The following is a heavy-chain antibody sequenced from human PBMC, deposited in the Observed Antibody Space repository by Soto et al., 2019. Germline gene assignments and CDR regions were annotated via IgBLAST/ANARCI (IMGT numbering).Heavy chain of an antibody. CDR2: ISGSGGST. J-gene: IGHJ6*03. CDR3: AKVSLGQWLGSYYYMDV. Sequence: GGSLRLSCAASGFTFSSYAMSWVRQAPGKGLEWVSAISGSGGSTYYADSVKGRFTISRDNSKNTLYLQMTSLRAEDTAVYYCAKVSLGQWLGSYYYMDVWGKGTTVTVSS. D-gene: IGHD6-19*01. CDR1: GFTFSSYA. V-gene: IGHV3-23*01.